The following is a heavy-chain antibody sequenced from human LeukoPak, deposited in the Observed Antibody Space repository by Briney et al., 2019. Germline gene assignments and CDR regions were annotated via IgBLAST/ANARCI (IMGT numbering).Heavy chain of an antibody. CDR3: ARDKDLGAVAGTFDY. V-gene: IGHV1-18*01. Sequence: ASVKVSCKASRYAFSASGISWVRQAPGQGLEWMGWISNYNGQTKYSQKFQGRVTLTTDTSTSTAYMELTRLTSDDTAVYYCARDKDLGAVAGTFDYWGQGTLVTVSS. CDR2: ISNYNGQT. D-gene: IGHD6-19*01. CDR1: RYAFSASG. J-gene: IGHJ4*02.